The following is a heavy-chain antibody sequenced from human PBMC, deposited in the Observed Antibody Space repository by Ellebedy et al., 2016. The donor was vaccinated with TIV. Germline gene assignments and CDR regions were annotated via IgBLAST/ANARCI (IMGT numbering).Heavy chain of an antibody. CDR1: GGTFSSYA. CDR2: INPNSGGT. V-gene: IGHV1-2*02. CDR3: ARDDEGGGSRGS. D-gene: IGHD2-15*01. Sequence: ASVKVSCKASGGTFSSYAISWVRQAPGQGLEWMGWINPNSGGTNYAQKFQGRVTMTRDPSISTAYMELSRLRSDDTAVYYCARDDEGGGSRGSWGQGTLVTVSS. J-gene: IGHJ4*02.